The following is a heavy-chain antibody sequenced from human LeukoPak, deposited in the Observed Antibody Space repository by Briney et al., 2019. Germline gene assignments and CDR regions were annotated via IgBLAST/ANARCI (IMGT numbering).Heavy chain of an antibody. D-gene: IGHD6-19*01. CDR3: GRFGYVAGIDL. CDR1: GLSFNSFW. V-gene: IGHV3-7*01. CDR2: IHPAGTDT. Sequence: GGSLRLSCAVSGLSFNSFWMTWVRQPPGRGLEWLANIHPAGTDTYYVDPVKGRFTISRDNAKNLVYLQMNTLRAEDTAVYSCGRFGYVAGIDLWGQGTLVTVSS. J-gene: IGHJ4*02.